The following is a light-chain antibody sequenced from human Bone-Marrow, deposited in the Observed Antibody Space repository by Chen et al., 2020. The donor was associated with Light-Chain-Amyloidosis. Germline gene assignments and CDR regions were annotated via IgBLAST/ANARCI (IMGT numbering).Light chain of an antibody. CDR1: QSISNY. CDR2: AAS. V-gene: IGKV1-39*01. J-gene: IGKJ2*01. CDR3: QQSYSTPYT. Sequence: DIQMTQSPSSLSASVGDRVTITCRASQSISNYLNWYQQKPGKAPKLLIYAASSLQSGVPSRFSGNGSGTDFTLTISSLQPEEFATYYCQQSYSTPYTFGQGTKLGI.